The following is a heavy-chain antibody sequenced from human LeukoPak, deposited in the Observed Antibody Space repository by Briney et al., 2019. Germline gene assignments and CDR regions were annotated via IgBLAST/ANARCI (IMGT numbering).Heavy chain of an antibody. CDR1: GFTVSSNY. V-gene: IGHV3-53*01. CDR3: ATQWELNTKLPYY. J-gene: IGHJ4*02. CDR2: IYSGDST. Sequence: GGSLRLSCAASGFTVSSNYMSWVRQAPGKGLEWVSVIYSGDSTYYADSVKGRFTISRDNSKNTLYLQMNSLRAEDTAVYYCATQWELNTKLPYYWGQGPLATVSS. D-gene: IGHD1-26*01.